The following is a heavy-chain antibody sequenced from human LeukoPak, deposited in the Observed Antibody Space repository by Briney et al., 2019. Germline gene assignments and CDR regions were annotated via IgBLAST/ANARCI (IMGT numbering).Heavy chain of an antibody. CDR2: ISAYNGNT. Sequence: ASVKVSCKASGYTFTTYVISWVRQAPGQGLEWMGWISAYNGNTKYAQKLQGRVTMTTDTSTSTAYMDLKSLRSDDTAVYYCARDQMGGSYYGYFQHWGQGTLVTVSS. V-gene: IGHV1-18*01. J-gene: IGHJ1*01. CDR1: GYTFTTYV. D-gene: IGHD1-26*01. CDR3: ARDQMGGSYYGYFQH.